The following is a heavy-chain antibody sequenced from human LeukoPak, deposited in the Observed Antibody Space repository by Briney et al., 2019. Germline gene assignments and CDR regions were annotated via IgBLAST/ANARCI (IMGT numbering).Heavy chain of an antibody. D-gene: IGHD2-15*01. J-gene: IGHJ5*02. CDR3: ARGALHCSGGSCYSVWFDP. V-gene: IGHV1-2*02. CDR1: GYTFTGYY. Sequence: ASVEVSCKAPGYTFTGYYMHWVRQAPGQGLEWMGWINPNSGGTNYAQKFQGRVTMTRDTSISTAYMEPSRLRSDDTAVYYCARGALHCSGGSCYSVWFDPWGQGTLVTVSS. CDR2: INPNSGGT.